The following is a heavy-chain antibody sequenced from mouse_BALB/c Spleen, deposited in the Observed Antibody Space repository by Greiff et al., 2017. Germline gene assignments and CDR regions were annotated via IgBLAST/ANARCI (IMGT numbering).Heavy chain of an antibody. CDR2: IRNKANGYTT. CDR1: GFTFTDYY. V-gene: IGHV7-3*02. CDR3: ARPDYYGSAYWYFDV. D-gene: IGHD1-1*01. Sequence: EVHLVESGGGLVQPGGSLRLSCATSGFTFTDYYMSWVRQPPGKALEWLGFIRNKANGYTTEYSASVKGRFTISRDNSQSILYLQMNTLRAEDSATYYCARPDYYGSAYWYFDVWGAGTTVTVSS. J-gene: IGHJ1*01.